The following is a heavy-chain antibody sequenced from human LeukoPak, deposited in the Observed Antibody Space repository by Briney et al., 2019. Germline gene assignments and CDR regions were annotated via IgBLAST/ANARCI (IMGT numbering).Heavy chain of an antibody. CDR3: ASGGIDYDSSGYLFDP. CDR1: GGTFSSYA. V-gene: IGHV1-69*05. Sequence: SVKVSCKASGGTFSSYAISWVRQAPGQGLEWMGGIIPIFGTANYAQKFQGRVTITTDESTSTAYMELSSLRSEDTAVYYCASGGIDYDSSGYLFDPWGQGTLVTVSS. CDR2: IIPIFGTA. J-gene: IGHJ5*02. D-gene: IGHD3-22*01.